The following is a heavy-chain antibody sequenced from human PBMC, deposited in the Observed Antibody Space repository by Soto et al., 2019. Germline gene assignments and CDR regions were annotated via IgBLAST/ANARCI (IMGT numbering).Heavy chain of an antibody. Sequence: PSETLSLTCTVSGGSISSSSYYWGWIRQPPGKGLEWIGSIYYSGSTYYNPSLKSRVTISVDTSKNQFSLKLSSVTAADTAVYYCARDGLVGGSYSWFDPWGQGTLVTVSS. CDR3: ARDGLVGGSYSWFDP. J-gene: IGHJ5*02. D-gene: IGHD1-26*01. CDR2: IYYSGST. V-gene: IGHV4-39*02. CDR1: GGSISSSSYY.